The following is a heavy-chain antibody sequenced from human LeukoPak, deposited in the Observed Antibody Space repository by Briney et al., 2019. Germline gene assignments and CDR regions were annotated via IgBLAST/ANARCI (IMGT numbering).Heavy chain of an antibody. CDR3: ARGSRNWSGYFWLLDY. CDR1: GYTFTSYA. Sequence: ASVKVSCKASGYTFTSYAMHWVRQAPGQRLEWMGWSNAGNGNTKYSQEFQGRVTITRDTSASTAYMELSSLRSEDMAVYYCARGSRNWSGYFWLLDYWGQGTLVTVSS. V-gene: IGHV1-3*02. J-gene: IGHJ4*02. CDR2: SNAGNGNT. D-gene: IGHD3-3*01.